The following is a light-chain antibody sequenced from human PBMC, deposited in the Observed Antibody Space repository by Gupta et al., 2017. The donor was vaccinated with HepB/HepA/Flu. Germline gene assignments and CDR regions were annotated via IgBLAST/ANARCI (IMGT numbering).Light chain of an antibody. V-gene: IGKV2-28*01. Sequence: DIVMTPSPLPLSVTPGEPASISCRSRHSLLHVSGYNFLDWYLQKPGQSPRLLIYLKSSLASGVPDRFSGSGSGTNFTLKISGVDAEDVGTYYCRQSLQTPQTFGQGTKLEIK. CDR3: RQSLQTPQT. J-gene: IGKJ1*01. CDR2: LKS. CDR1: HSLLHVSGYNF.